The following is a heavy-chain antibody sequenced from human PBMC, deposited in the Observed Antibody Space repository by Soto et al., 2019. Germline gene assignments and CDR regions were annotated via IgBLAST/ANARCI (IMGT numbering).Heavy chain of an antibody. Sequence: EVQLVESGGGLVQPGGSLRLSCAASGFTVSSNYMSWVRQAPGKGLEWVSVIYSGGSTYYADSVKGRFTISRDNSKNTLYLQMNSLRAEDTAVYYCAIVSGDYVGDAFDIWGQGTMVTVSS. D-gene: IGHD4-17*01. V-gene: IGHV3-66*01. CDR3: AIVSGDYVGDAFDI. CDR2: IYSGGST. CDR1: GFTVSSNY. J-gene: IGHJ3*02.